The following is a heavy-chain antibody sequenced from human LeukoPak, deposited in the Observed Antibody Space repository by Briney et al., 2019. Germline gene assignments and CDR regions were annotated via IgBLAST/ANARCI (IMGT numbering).Heavy chain of an antibody. CDR1: GFALSAYW. CDR2: IKQDGTVQ. D-gene: IGHD2-15*01. CDR3: ARDYAATGAMDV. V-gene: IGHV3-7*01. J-gene: IGHJ6*02. Sequence: GGSLRLSCAASGFALSAYWMNWVRQAPGKGLQWLANIKQDGTVQHYVDSVKGRFTISRDNAKNSLFLQMNSLRAEDTALYYCARDYAATGAMDVWGQGTTVTVS.